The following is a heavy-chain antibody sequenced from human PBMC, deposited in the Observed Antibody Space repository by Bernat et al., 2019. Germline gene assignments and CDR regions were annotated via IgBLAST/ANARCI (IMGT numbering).Heavy chain of an antibody. CDR1: GFIFSSYG. Sequence: VQLVESGGGVVQPGRSLRLSCAASGFIFSSYGMHWVRQAPGKGLEWVSVIYSGGSTYYADSVKGRFTISRDNSKNTLYLQMNSLRAEDTAVYYCARVWYSSSWHHAPFDYWGQGTLVTVSS. D-gene: IGHD6-13*01. CDR2: IYSGGST. J-gene: IGHJ4*02. V-gene: IGHV3-66*01. CDR3: ARVWYSSSWHHAPFDY.